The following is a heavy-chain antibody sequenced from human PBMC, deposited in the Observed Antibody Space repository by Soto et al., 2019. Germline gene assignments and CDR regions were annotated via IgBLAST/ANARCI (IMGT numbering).Heavy chain of an antibody. J-gene: IGHJ4*02. CDR3: ARVTSLVLELQGDFDY. Sequence: PGGSLRLSCAASGFTFSSYWMHWVRQAPGKGLVWVSRINSDGSSTSYADSVKGRFTISRDNAKNTLYLQMNSLRAEDTAVYYCARVTSLVLELQGDFDYWGQGTLVTVSS. CDR2: INSDGSST. V-gene: IGHV3-74*01. CDR1: GFTFSSYW. D-gene: IGHD1-7*01.